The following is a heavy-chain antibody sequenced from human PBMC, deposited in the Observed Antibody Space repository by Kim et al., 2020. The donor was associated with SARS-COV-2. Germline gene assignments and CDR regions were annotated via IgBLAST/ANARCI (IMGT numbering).Heavy chain of an antibody. CDR1: GFTFDDYA. J-gene: IGHJ6*02. D-gene: IGHD6-13*01. CDR2: ISWNSGSI. CDR3: AKDTTEIAATGGMDV. V-gene: IGHV3-9*01. Sequence: GGSLRLSCAASGFTFDDYAMHWVRQAPGKGLEWVSGISWNSGSIGYADSVKGRFTISRDNAKNSLYLQMNSLRAEDTALYYCAKDTTEIAATGGMDVWGQGTTVTVSS.